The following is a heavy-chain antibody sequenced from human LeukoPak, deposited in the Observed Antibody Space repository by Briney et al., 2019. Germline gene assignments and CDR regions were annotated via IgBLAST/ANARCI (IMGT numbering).Heavy chain of an antibody. V-gene: IGHV1-18*01. CDR2: ISAYNGNT. D-gene: IGHD2-2*01. J-gene: IGHJ5*02. CDR1: GYTFTSYG. Sequence: GASVKVSCKASGYTFTSYGISWVRQAPGQGLEWMGWISAYNGNTNYAQKLQGRVTMTTDTSTSTAYMELRSLRSDDTAVYYCARLGYCSSTSCYRYDNWFDPWGQGTLVTVSS. CDR3: ARLGYCSSTSCYRYDNWFDP.